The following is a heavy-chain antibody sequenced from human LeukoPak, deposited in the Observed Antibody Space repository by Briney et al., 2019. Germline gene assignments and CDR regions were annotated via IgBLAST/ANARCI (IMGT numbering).Heavy chain of an antibody. Sequence: ASVKVSCKASGYTFTSDYIHWVRQAPGQGLEWMGIINPIGGSTSYAQKFQGRVTITRDTSTSTVYMELSSLTSDDTAVYYCARARRLEGYCSSIACLVPYNWFDPWGQGTLVTVSS. J-gene: IGHJ5*02. V-gene: IGHV1-46*03. CDR2: INPIGGST. CDR3: ARARRLEGYCSSIACLVPYNWFDP. CDR1: GYTFTSDY. D-gene: IGHD2-2*01.